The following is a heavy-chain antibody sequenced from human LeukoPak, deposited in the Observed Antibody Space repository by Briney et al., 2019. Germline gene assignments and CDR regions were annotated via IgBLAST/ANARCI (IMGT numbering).Heavy chain of an antibody. CDR1: GFTFDDYT. D-gene: IGHD5-24*01. CDR3: ARVAEMATIFYFDY. CDR2: MKEDGSDI. V-gene: IGHV3-7*03. Sequence: GGSLRLSCAASGFTFDDYTMSWVRQAPGKGLEWVAKMKEDGSDIHYVDSVRGRFSISRDNAKDSLYLQMNSLRVDDTAVYYCARVAEMATIFYFDYWGQGTLVTVSS. J-gene: IGHJ4*02.